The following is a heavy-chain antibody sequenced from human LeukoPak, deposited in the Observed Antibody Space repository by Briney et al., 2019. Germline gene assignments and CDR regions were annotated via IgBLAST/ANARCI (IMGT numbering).Heavy chain of an antibody. V-gene: IGHV1-18*01. J-gene: IGHJ4*02. Sequence: ASVKVSCKASGYTFTSYGISWVRRAPGQGLEWMGWISDYNGNTNYAQKLQGRVTMTTDTSTSTAYMELRSLRSYDTAVYYCARSGVTIYGVVIMPFDYWGQGTLVTVSS. CDR2: ISDYNGNT. D-gene: IGHD3-3*01. CDR1: GYTFTSYG. CDR3: ARSGVTIYGVVIMPFDY.